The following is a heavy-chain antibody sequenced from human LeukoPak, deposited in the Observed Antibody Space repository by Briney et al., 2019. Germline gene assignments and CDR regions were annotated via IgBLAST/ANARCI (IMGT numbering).Heavy chain of an antibody. CDR1: GFTFSTYP. CDR2: TSFDGSDK. V-gene: IGHV3-30-3*01. Sequence: QPGRSLRLSCAASGFTFSTYPMPRQGLGWVAVTSFDGSDKYYADSVKGRFTISRDNSKNTLYLQMNSLRAEDTAVYDCARDGMYYYDSSGYYYHEVYYFDYWGQGTLVTVSS. J-gene: IGHJ4*02. CDR3: ARDGMYYYDSSGYYYHEVYYFDY. D-gene: IGHD3-22*01.